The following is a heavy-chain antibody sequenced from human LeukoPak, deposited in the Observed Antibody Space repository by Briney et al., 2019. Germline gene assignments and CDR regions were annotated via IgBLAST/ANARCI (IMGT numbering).Heavy chain of an antibody. CDR1: GFTFSSYE. CDR3: AREGTAMVSFDY. CDR2: ISSGGNTI. D-gene: IGHD5-18*01. J-gene: IGHJ4*02. Sequence: GGSLRLSCAASGFTFSSYEMNWVRQAPGKGLEWVSYISSGGNTIYYADSVKGRFTISRDNAKNSLYLQMNSLRAEDTAVYYCAREGTAMVSFDYWGQGTLVTVSS. V-gene: IGHV3-48*03.